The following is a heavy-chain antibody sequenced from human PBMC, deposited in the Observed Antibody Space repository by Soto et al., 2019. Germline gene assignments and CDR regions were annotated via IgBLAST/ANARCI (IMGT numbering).Heavy chain of an antibody. D-gene: IGHD1-7*01. J-gene: IGHJ4*02. V-gene: IGHV3-23*01. Sequence: GGSLRLSCAASGFTFNRYGMSWVRQAPGKGLEWVSAISGSGDSTYYADSVKGRFTISRDSSNDTLYLQMNNLRADDTALYFCVKLRLELLYLDSWGLGALVTVSS. CDR1: GFTFNRYG. CDR3: VKLRLELLYLDS. CDR2: ISGSGDST.